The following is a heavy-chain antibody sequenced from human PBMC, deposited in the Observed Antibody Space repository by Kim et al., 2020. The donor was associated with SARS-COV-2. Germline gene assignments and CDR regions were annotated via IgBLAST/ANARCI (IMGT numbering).Heavy chain of an antibody. J-gene: IGHJ6*02. CDR3: AKDYYDSSGYSHYYGMDV. Sequence: VKGRFTISRDKSKNTLYLQMNSLRAEDTAVYYCAKDYYDSSGYSHYYGMDVWGQGTTVTVSS. D-gene: IGHD3-22*01. V-gene: IGHV3-23*01.